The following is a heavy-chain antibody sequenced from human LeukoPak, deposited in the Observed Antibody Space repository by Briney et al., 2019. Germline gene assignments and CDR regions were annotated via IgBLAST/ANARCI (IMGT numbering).Heavy chain of an antibody. D-gene: IGHD6-13*01. CDR3: ARDPYSSSWFNWFDP. Sequence: SETLSLTCTVSGGSISNSNYYWGWIRQPPGKGLEWIGSIYYSGSTYYNPSLKSRVTMSVDTSKNQFSLKLSSVTAADTAVYYCARDPYSSSWFNWFDPWGQGTLVTVSS. CDR1: GGSISNSNYY. CDR2: IYYSGST. V-gene: IGHV4-39*07. J-gene: IGHJ5*02.